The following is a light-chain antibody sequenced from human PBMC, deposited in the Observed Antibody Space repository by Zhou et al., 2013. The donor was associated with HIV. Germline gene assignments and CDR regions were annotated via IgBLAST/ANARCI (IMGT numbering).Light chain of an antibody. V-gene: IGKV3-20*01. CDR3: EQYDKSLT. J-gene: IGKJ4*01. CDR1: QSLSSNY. CDR2: GTS. Sequence: PGERATLSCRASQSLSSNYLAWYQQKPGQAPRLLIYGTSTRATGIPDRFSGSGSGTDFTLTISRLEPEDFALYFCEQYDKSLTFGGGTKVEIK.